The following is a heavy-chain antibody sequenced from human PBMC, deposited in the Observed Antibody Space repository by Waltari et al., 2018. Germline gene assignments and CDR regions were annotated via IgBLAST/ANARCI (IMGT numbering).Heavy chain of an antibody. CDR1: GFTFSSYA. CDR2: ISGSGGST. V-gene: IGHV3-23*01. Sequence: EVQLLESGGGLVRPGGSLRLSCAASGFTFSSYAMRWVPQAQGKGLEWVSAISGSGGSTYYADSVKGRFTISRDNSKNTLYLQMNSLRAEDTAVYYCAKDVVVFVLAGWFDYWGQGTLVTVSS. D-gene: IGHD2-21*01. J-gene: IGHJ4*02. CDR3: AKDVVVFVLAGWFDY.